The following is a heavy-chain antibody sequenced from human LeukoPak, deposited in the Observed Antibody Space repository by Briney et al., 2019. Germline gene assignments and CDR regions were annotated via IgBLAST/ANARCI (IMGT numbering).Heavy chain of an antibody. D-gene: IGHD1-1*01. Sequence: SETLSLTCTVSGGSISSSSYYWGWIRQPPGKGLEWIGSIYYSGSTYYNPSLKSRVTISVDTSKNQFSLKLSSVTAADTAVYYCARGGGGYWKFWGPFDYWGQGTLVTVSS. V-gene: IGHV4-39*07. CDR3: ARGGGGYWKFWGPFDY. J-gene: IGHJ4*02. CDR2: IYYSGST. CDR1: GGSISSSSYY.